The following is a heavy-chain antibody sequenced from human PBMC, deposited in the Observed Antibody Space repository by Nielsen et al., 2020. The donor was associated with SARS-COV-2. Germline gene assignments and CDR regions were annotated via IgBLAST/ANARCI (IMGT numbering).Heavy chain of an antibody. D-gene: IGHD3-10*01. Sequence: GESLKISCAASGFTFSSYSMNWVRQAPGKGLEWVSSISSSSSYIYYADSVKGRFTISRDNAKNSLYLQMNSLRAEDTALYYCAKDLGSSNYYYGMDVWGQGTTVTVSS. CDR3: AKDLGSSNYYYGMDV. CDR2: ISSSSSYI. J-gene: IGHJ6*02. CDR1: GFTFSSYS. V-gene: IGHV3-21*04.